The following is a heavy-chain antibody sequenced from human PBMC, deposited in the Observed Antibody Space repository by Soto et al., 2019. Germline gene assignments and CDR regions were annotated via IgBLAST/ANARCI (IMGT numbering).Heavy chain of an antibody. CDR1: GYTFTSYA. D-gene: IGHD5-18*01. CDR2: INAGNGNT. CDR3: ARIYSYDSYYYYYGMDV. Sequence: QVQLVQSGAEVKKPGASVKVSCKASGYTFTSYAMHWVRQAPGQRLEWMGWINAGNGNTKYSQKFQGRVTITRVTSASTAYMELSSLRSEDTAVYYCARIYSYDSYYYYYGMDVWGQGTTVTVSS. V-gene: IGHV1-3*01. J-gene: IGHJ6*02.